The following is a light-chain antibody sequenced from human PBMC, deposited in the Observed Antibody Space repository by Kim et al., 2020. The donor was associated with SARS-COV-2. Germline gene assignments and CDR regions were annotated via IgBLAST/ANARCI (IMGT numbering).Light chain of an antibody. CDR2: RAS. CDR1: QSLSSW. Sequence: SATGGDRVTINCRASQSLSSWLALYQQKTEKAHKLRIYRASSLETGVPSEFTGSGSGTEFTLTFSSLQPDDFAAYYCQQYHSYSYTFGQGTTLDI. CDR3: QQYHSYSYT. J-gene: IGKJ2*01. V-gene: IGKV1-5*03.